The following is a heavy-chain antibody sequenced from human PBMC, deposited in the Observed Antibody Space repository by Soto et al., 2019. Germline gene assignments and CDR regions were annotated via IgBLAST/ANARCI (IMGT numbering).Heavy chain of an antibody. CDR1: GGTFSNYA. J-gene: IGHJ5*02. V-gene: IGHV1-69*12. CDR3: ARGGDIVLVPTDISWFDP. CDR2: IIPMFGSA. Sequence: QVQLVQSGAEVKKPGSSVKVSCKASGGTFSNYAISWVQQAPGQGLEWMGGIIPMFGSANYAQKFQGRVTITADESTSTAYMELSSLRSEDTAVYYCARGGDIVLVPTDISWFDPWGQGTLVTVSS. D-gene: IGHD2-2*01.